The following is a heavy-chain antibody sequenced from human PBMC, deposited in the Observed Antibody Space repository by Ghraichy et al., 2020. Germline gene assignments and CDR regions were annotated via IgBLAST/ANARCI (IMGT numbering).Heavy chain of an antibody. J-gene: IGHJ4*02. CDR3: ARVEKEWLLEY. CDR2: INWDASEI. V-gene: IGHV3-7*01. D-gene: IGHD3-3*01. CDR1: GFTFTNYW. Sequence: GGSLRLSCAASGFTFTNYWMSWVRQAPGKGLEWVAKINWDASEIYYADSVKGRFTISRDKAKNALFLQMNSLRAEDTAVYYCARVEKEWLLEYWGQGTQVTVSS.